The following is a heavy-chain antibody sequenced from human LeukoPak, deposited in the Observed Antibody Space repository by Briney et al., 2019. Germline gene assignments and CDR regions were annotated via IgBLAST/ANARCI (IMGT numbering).Heavy chain of an antibody. CDR2: MNPNSGNT. Sequence: ASVKVSCKASGYTFTSYDINWVRQATGQGLEWMGWMNPNSGNTGYAQKFQGRVTITRNTSISTAYVELRSLRSDDTAVYYCARGLGYCGGDCFSSWYLDVWGHGTLVTVSS. J-gene: IGHJ2*01. D-gene: IGHD2-21*02. CDR1: GYTFTSYD. CDR3: ARGLGYCGGDCFSSWYLDV. V-gene: IGHV1-8*03.